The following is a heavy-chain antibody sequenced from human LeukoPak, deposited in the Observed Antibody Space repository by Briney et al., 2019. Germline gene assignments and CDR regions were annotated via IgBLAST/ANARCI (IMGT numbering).Heavy chain of an antibody. D-gene: IGHD5-18*01. CDR3: ARVRYTAMATIFDY. V-gene: IGHV4-59*01. CDR2: IYYSGST. CDR1: GGSISSYY. Sequence: SETLSLTCTVSGGSISSYYWSWIRQPPGKGLEWIGYIYYSGSTNYNPSLKSRVTISVDTSKNQFSLKLSSVTAADTAVYYCARVRYTAMATIFDYWGQGTLVTVSS. J-gene: IGHJ4*02.